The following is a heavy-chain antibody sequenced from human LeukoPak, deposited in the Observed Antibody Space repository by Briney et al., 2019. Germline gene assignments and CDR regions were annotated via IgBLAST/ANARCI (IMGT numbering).Heavy chain of an antibody. CDR1: GFTFSSYE. CDR3: ASLIAVADAFDI. J-gene: IGHJ3*02. Sequence: PGGSLRLSCAASGFTFSSYEMNWVRQAPGKGLEWVSYISSSGSTIYYADSVKGRFTIPRDNAKNSLYLQMNSLRAEDTAVYYCASLIAVADAFDIWGQGTMVTVSS. V-gene: IGHV3-48*03. D-gene: IGHD6-19*01. CDR2: ISSSGSTI.